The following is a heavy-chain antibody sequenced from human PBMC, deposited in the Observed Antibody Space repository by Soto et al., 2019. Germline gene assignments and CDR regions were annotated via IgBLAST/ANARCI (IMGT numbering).Heavy chain of an antibody. D-gene: IGHD2-15*01. CDR2: IYYSGST. CDR1: GGSISSSSYY. Sequence: QLQLQESGPGLVKPSETLSLTCTVSGGSISSSSYYWGWIRQPPGRGLEWIGSIYYSGSTSYNPSLKSPVTISVDTSKNQFSLTLSSVTAADTAVYYCARHTPAISISDHWGQGTLVTVSS. V-gene: IGHV4-39*01. CDR3: ARHTPAISISDH. J-gene: IGHJ4*02.